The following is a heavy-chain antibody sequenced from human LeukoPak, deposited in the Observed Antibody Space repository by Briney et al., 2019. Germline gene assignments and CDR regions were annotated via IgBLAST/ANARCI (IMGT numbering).Heavy chain of an antibody. V-gene: IGHV3-7*01. CDR3: AKEEXYSFDN. CDR1: GFTFTIHW. Sequence: GGSLRLSCEVSGFTFTIHWMSWVRQAPGKGLEWVAKINPDGNEKSYVDSVKGRFTISRDNAKNSLYLQMNNLRAEDTAMYYCAKEEXYSFDNWGQGYLVTVSS. CDR2: INPDGNEK. J-gene: IGHJ4*02. D-gene: IGHD1-1*01.